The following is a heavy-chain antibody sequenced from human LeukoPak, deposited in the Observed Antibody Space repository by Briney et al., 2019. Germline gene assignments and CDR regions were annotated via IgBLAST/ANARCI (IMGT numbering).Heavy chain of an antibody. V-gene: IGHV4-61*02. Sequence: SETLSLTCTVSGGSISSGSYYWRWIRQPAGKGLEWIGRIYTSGSTNYNPSLKSRVTISVDTSKNQFSLKLSSVTAADTAVYYCARGSYSSSWYYWGQGTLVTVSS. D-gene: IGHD6-13*01. J-gene: IGHJ4*02. CDR3: ARGSYSSSWYY. CDR2: IYTSGST. CDR1: GGSISSGSYY.